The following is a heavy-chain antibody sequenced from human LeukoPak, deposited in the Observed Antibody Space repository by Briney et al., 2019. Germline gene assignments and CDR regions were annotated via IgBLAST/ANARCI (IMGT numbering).Heavy chain of an antibody. CDR2: IRYDGSNK. D-gene: IGHD3-16*02. Sequence: PGGSLRLPCAASGFTYSSYGILWVRQAPGKGREWVAFIRYDGSNKSYGDSVKGQFTISRDNSKNTLYLQMNSLRAEDTAVYYFAKGITLGGVIVSPIDCWGQGTLVTVSS. CDR3: AKGITLGGVIVSPIDC. V-gene: IGHV3-30*02. J-gene: IGHJ4*02. CDR1: GFTYSSYG.